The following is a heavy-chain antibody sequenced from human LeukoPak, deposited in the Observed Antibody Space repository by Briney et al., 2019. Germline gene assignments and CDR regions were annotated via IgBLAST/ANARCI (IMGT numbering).Heavy chain of an antibody. CDR3: AGGHATDY. Sequence: PGGSLRLSCAASGFTFSSYAMHWVRQAPGKGLEWVAVISYDGSNKYYADSVKGRFTISRDNSKNTLYLQMNSLRAEDTAVYYCAGGHATDYWGQGTLSPSPQ. CDR1: GFTFSSYA. J-gene: IGHJ4*02. V-gene: IGHV3-30*04. CDR2: ISYDGSNK.